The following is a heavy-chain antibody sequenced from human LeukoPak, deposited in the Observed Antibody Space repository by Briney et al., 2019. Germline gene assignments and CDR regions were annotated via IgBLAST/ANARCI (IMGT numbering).Heavy chain of an antibody. CDR2: IIPILGIA. V-gene: IGHV1-69*04. CDR1: GGTFSSYA. J-gene: IGHJ6*02. Sequence: SVKVSCKASGGTFSSYAIRWVRQAPGQGLEWMGRIIPILGIANYAQKFQGRVTITADKSTSTAYMELSSLRSEDTAVYYCASIAAAGTWFGRYYGMDVWGQGTTVTVSS. D-gene: IGHD6-13*01. CDR3: ASIAAAGTWFGRYYGMDV.